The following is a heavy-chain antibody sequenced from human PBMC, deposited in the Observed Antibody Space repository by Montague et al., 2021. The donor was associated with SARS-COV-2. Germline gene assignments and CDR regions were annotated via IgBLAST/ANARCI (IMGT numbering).Heavy chain of an antibody. D-gene: IGHD6-13*01. V-gene: IGHV4/OR15-8*02. CDR1: GGFISSGNW. CDR2: IFHIEAA. Sequence: SETLSLTCAVSGGFISSGNWWSCVRQPPGKGLEWIGEIFHIEAASYNPSLKSRLTISMDKSKNEFSLKLNSVTAADTAMYYCARDFVAAVPDRFDSWGQGTLVTVSS. J-gene: IGHJ4*02. CDR3: ARDFVAAVPDRFDS.